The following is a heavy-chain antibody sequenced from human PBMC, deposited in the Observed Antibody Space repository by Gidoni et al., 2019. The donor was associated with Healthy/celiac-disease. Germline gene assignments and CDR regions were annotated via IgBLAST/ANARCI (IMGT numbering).Heavy chain of an antibody. J-gene: IGHJ6*03. Sequence: QVQLQQWGAGLLKPSETLSLTCAVYGGSFSGYYWIWIRQPPGKGLEWIGEINHRGSTNYNPALKSRVTISVDTSKNQFSLKLSSVTAADTAVYCCARGPRGNWNYRGSYYYYYMDVWGKGTTVTVSS. CDR3: ARGPRGNWNYRGSYYYYYMDV. CDR2: INHRGST. D-gene: IGHD1-7*01. V-gene: IGHV4-34*01. CDR1: GGSFSGYY.